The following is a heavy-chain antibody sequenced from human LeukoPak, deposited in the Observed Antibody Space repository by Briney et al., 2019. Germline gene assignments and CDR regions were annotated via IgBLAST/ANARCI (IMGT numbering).Heavy chain of an antibody. CDR3: ARKGTVTTPFDY. CDR1: GDSVSSNIAA. J-gene: IGHJ4*02. V-gene: IGHV6-1*01. Sequence: SQTLSLTCAISGDSVSSNIAAWNWIRQSPSRGLEWLGRTYYRSKWYNDYAESVKSRITINSDTSKNQFSLHLNSVTPEDSAVYYCARKGTVTTPFDYWGQGNLVTVSS. CDR2: TYYRSKWYN. D-gene: IGHD4-11*01.